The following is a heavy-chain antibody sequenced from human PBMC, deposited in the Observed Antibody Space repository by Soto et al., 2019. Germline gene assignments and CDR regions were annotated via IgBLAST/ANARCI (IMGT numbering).Heavy chain of an antibody. Sequence: GESLKISCKGSGYSFTSYWISWVRQMPGKGLEWMGRIDPSDSYTNYSPSFQGHVTISADKSISTAYLQWSSLKTSDTAMYYCARHEEAVAVFWPDYWGQGTLVTVSS. J-gene: IGHJ4*02. D-gene: IGHD6-19*01. CDR1: GYSFTSYW. CDR3: ARHEEAVAVFWPDY. V-gene: IGHV5-10-1*01. CDR2: IDPSDSYT.